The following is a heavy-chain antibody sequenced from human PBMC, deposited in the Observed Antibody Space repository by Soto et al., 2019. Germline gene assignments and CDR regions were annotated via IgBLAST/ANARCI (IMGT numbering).Heavy chain of an antibody. V-gene: IGHV3-30-3*01. Sequence: PGGSLRLSCAASGFTFSSYAMHWVRQAPGKGLEWVAVISYDGSNKYYADSVKGRFTISRDNSKNTLYLQMNSLRAEDTAVYYCARDRIAVADYYYYGMDVWGQGTTVTAP. J-gene: IGHJ6*02. CDR2: ISYDGSNK. CDR1: GFTFSSYA. CDR3: ARDRIAVADYYYYGMDV. D-gene: IGHD6-19*01.